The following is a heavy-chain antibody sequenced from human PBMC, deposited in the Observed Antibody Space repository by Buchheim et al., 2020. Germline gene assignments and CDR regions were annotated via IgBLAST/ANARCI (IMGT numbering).Heavy chain of an antibody. CDR2: IIPIFGTA. CDR3: AHRRGALGMDYYYYYMDV. J-gene: IGHJ6*03. Sequence: QVQLVQSGAEVKKPGSSVKVSCKASGGTFSSYAISWVRQAPGQGLEWMGGIIPIFGTANYAQKFQGRVTITADKSTSTAYMELSSLRSEDTAVYHCAHRRGALGMDYYYYYMDVWGKGTT. V-gene: IGHV1-69*06. CDR1: GGTFSSYA. D-gene: IGHD7-27*01.